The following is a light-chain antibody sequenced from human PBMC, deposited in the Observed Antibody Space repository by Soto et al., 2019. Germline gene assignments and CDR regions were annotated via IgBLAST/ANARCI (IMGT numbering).Light chain of an antibody. CDR3: QSYDSSLSGFYV. J-gene: IGLJ1*01. V-gene: IGLV1-40*01. CDR2: ANT. Sequence: QSVLTQPPSVSGAPRQRVTISCTGSSSNIGAGYDVHWYQQLPGRAPKLLIYANTNRPSGVPDRFSGSRSGTSASLAITGLQAEDEADYSCQSYDSSLSGFYVFGTGTKVT. CDR1: SSNIGAGYD.